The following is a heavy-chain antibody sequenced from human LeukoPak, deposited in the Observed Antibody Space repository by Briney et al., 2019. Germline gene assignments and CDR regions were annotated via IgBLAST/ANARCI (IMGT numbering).Heavy chain of an antibody. J-gene: IGHJ4*02. Sequence: ASVKLSLETSGYSFNDYYLHWVRQAPGQGLEWMGWINPNSGRTHYAPKFQGRDTLTTDTSITTASMELSSLISGDTALYYCARDSSDVLTGYYHFWGQASLATVSS. D-gene: IGHD3-9*01. CDR1: GYSFNDYY. V-gene: IGHV1-2*02. CDR2: INPNSGRT. CDR3: ARDSSDVLTGYYHF.